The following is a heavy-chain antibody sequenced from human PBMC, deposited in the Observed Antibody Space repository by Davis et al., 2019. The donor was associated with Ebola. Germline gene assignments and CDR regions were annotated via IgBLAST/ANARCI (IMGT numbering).Heavy chain of an antibody. J-gene: IGHJ4*02. D-gene: IGHD1-1*01. CDR2: INQRGAT. CDR3: ATVHQIRGKACFDL. CDR1: GGSFSDYY. Sequence: PSETLSLTCAVYGGSFSDYYWNWVRQSPRKGLEWIGEINQRGATAYNPSLRSRVSLSIDTSKLQLSLTLASVTAADTGTYCCATVHQIRGKACFDLWGQGDLVVVSS. V-gene: IGHV4-34*01.